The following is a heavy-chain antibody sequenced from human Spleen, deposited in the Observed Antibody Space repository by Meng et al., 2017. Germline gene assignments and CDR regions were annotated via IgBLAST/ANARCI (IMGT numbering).Heavy chain of an antibody. CDR3: ARYSYGSGSYYIPPNWFDP. Sequence: GESLKISCVASGFTFNTYAMTWVRQAPGKGLEWVSGIGASGGGTFYADSVKGRFTISRDNAKNSLYLQMNSLRAEDTALYYCARYSYGSGSYYIPPNWFDPWGQGTLVTVSS. V-gene: IGHV3-23*01. CDR1: GFTFNTYA. D-gene: IGHD3-10*01. J-gene: IGHJ5*02. CDR2: IGASGGGT.